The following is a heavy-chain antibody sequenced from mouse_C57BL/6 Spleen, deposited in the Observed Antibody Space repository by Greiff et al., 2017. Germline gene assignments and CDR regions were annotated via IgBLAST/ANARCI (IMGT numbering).Heavy chain of an antibody. CDR3: ARGYDGYYGSYFDY. J-gene: IGHJ2*01. CDR1: GYSITSGYY. Sequence: EVKLMESGPGLVKPSQSLSLTCSVTGYSITSGYYWNWIRQFPGNKLEWMGYISYDGSNNYNPSLKNRISITRDTSKNQFFLKLNSVTTEDTATYYCARGYDGYYGSYFDYWGQGTTLTVSS. CDR2: ISYDGSN. V-gene: IGHV3-6*01. D-gene: IGHD2-3*01.